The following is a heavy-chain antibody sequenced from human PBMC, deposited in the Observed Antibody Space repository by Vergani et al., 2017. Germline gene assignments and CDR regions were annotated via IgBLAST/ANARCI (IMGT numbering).Heavy chain of an antibody. Sequence: QVQLVESGGGVVQPGRSLRLSCETSGLMFNNYGMHWVRQAPGKGLEWVAVISSDGSNKHYADSVKGRFTISRDNSQNTLYLQMDSLTAEDTAVYHCARPSAPGDYDALDIWGQGTMVTVSS. V-gene: IGHV3-30*03. CDR1: GLMFNNYG. CDR2: ISSDGSNK. D-gene: IGHD4-17*01. J-gene: IGHJ3*02. CDR3: ARPSAPGDYDALDI.